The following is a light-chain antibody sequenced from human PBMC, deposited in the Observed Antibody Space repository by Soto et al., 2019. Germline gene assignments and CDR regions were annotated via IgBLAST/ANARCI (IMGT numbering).Light chain of an antibody. CDR1: QYIGSA. CDR3: QQYGDRPRT. CDR2: DAS. J-gene: IGKJ1*01. V-gene: IGKV3-15*01. Sequence: EVVLPQSPATISVSHGDRATLSCRASQYIGSAVAWYHQRSGQAPRLLIFDASIRVPTTPARFSGSVSGTEFTLTISSLESEDFAVYFCQQYGDRPRTFGQGTKVDI.